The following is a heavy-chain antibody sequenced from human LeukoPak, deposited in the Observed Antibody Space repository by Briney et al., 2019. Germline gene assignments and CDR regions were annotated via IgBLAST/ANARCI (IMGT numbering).Heavy chain of an antibody. CDR2: IKEDGTET. V-gene: IGHV3-7*03. CDR3: AKEGRSLQTY. CDR1: GFMFSSNW. J-gene: IGHJ4*02. Sequence: GGSLRLSCAASGFMFSSNWMSWVRLAPGKGLEWVANIKEDGTETYYVDSVKGRLTISRDNAKNSLYLQMNSLRVEDTAVYYCAKEGRSLQTYWGQGTLVTVSS. D-gene: IGHD5-24*01.